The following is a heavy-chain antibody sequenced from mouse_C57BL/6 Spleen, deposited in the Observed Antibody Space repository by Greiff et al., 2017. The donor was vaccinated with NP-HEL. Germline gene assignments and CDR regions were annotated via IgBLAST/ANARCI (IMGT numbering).Heavy chain of an antibody. CDR2: INPNYGTT. J-gene: IGHJ3*01. Sequence: VQLQQSGPELVKPGASVTISCKASGYSFTDYNMNWVKQSNGKSLEWIGVINPNYGTTSYNQKFKGKATLTVDQSSSTAYMQLNSETSEDSAVDYYSRGEGRRLAYWGQGTLVTVSA. D-gene: IGHD2-13*01. V-gene: IGHV1-39*01. CDR1: GYSFTDYN. CDR3: SRGEGRRLAY.